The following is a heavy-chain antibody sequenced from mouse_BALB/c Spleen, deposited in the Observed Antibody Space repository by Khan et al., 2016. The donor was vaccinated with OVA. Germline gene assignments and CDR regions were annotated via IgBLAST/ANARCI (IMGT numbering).Heavy chain of an antibody. CDR3: VSPNWFAY. V-gene: IGHV14-3*02. J-gene: IGHJ3*01. Sequence: EVQLQQSGAELVKPGASVKLSCTASGFNIKDTYMHWVKQRPEQGLEGIGRIDPASGNIKYDPKFQGKATITADPSSLTADLQLSSLTSEDTAVYYCVSPNWFAYWGQGTLFTVSA. CDR1: GFNIKDTY. CDR2: IDPASGNI.